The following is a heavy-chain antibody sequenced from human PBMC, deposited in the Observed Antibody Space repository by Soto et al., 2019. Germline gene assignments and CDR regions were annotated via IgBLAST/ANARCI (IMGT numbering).Heavy chain of an antibody. CDR3: AREYTAWPLAYGLDV. CDR2: ISSRSDI. D-gene: IGHD2-2*02. J-gene: IGHJ6*02. CDR1: GFTFSTYS. Sequence: GGSLRLSCVGSGFTFSTYSINWVRQAPGKGLEWVSSISSRSDIYYADSVKGRFTISRDNAKNSVSLQMNSLRAEDTAVYYCAREYTAWPLAYGLDVWGQGTTVTVYS. V-gene: IGHV3-21*01.